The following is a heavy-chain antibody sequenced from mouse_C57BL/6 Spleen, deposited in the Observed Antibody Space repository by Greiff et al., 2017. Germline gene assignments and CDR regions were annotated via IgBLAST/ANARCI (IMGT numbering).Heavy chain of an antibody. CDR2: INPSSGYT. CDR3: ARYEAMDY. D-gene: IGHD2-3*01. V-gene: IGHV1-7*01. Sequence: QVPLKQSGAELATPGASVKLSCKASGYTFTRYWMHWVKQRPGQGLEWIGYINPSSGYTKYNQKFKDKATLTADKSSSTANMQLSSRTYDDAAVYYCARYEAMDYWGQGTSVTVSS. CDR1: GYTFTRYW. J-gene: IGHJ4*01.